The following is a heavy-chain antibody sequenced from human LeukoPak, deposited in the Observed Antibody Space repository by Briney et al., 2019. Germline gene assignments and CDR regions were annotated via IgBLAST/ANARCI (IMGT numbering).Heavy chain of an antibody. J-gene: IGHJ6*03. CDR3: ARGRRGRGFYYYYYMDV. CDR1: GGSFSGYY. CDR2: INHSGST. V-gene: IGHV4-34*01. D-gene: IGHD5-12*01. Sequence: SETLSLTCAVYGGSFSGYYWSWIRQPPGKGLEWNGEINHSGSTNYNPSLKSRVTISVDTSKNQFSLKLSSVTAADTAVYYCARGRRGRGFYYYYYMDVWGKGTTVTVSS.